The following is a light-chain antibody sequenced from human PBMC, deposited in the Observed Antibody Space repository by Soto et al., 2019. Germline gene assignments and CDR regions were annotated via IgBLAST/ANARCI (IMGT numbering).Light chain of an antibody. V-gene: IGKV3-20*01. J-gene: IGKJ2*01. CDR1: QSVGSSY. Sequence: EIVLTQSPGTLSLSPGERDTLSCRASQSVGSSYLAWYQQKPGQAPRLLIYDASSRATGIPDRFSGSGSGTDFTLTISRLEPEDFAVYYCQQYGSSPMYTFGQGTKLEIK. CDR2: DAS. CDR3: QQYGSSPMYT.